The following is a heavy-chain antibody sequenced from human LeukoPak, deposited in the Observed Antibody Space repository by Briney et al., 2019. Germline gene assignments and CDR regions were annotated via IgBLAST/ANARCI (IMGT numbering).Heavy chain of an antibody. V-gene: IGHV4-30-2*01. CDR3: ARSKTYRSTWNSDY. D-gene: IGHD6-13*01. Sequence: PSETLSLTCTVSGGSISSGGYYWSWIRQPPGKGLEWIGYIQHSGSTYYNPSLKSRVTISVDRSKNQFSLKLSSVTAADTAVYYCARSKTYRSTWNSDYWGQGTLVTVSS. CDR2: IQHSGST. J-gene: IGHJ4*02. CDR1: GGSISSGGYY.